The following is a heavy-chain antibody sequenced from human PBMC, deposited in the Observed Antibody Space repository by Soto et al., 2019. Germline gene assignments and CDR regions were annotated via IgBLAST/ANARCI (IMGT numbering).Heavy chain of an antibody. CDR2: ISGSDGNT. CDR3: ATLGSFIVVIYYFDY. D-gene: IGHD2-15*01. CDR1: GFTFSYYS. J-gene: IGHJ4*02. V-gene: IGHV3-23*01. Sequence: PGGSLRLSCAASGFTFSYYSMSWVRQAPGKGLEWVSTISGSDGNTYYADSVKGRFTISRDNSKNTVFLQMNSLRADDTAVYYCATLGSFIVVIYYFDYWGQGTLVTVSS.